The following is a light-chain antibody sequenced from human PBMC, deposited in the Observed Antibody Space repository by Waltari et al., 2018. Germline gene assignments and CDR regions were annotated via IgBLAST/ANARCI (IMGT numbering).Light chain of an antibody. CDR2: RAS. CDR3: QQYNSHPYN. Sequence: DIQMTQSPSTLSASVGDRVTITCRASQNINTWLAWSQQKPGKAPKLLIYRASSLESGVPSRFSGSGSGTEFTLTISSLQPDDFATYYCQQYNSHPYNFGQGTELEIK. V-gene: IGKV1-5*03. J-gene: IGKJ2*01. CDR1: QNINTW.